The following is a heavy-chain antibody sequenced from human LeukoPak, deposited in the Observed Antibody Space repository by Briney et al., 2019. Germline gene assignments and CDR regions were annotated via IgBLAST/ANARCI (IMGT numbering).Heavy chain of an antibody. J-gene: IGHJ3*02. CDR3: ARDPLYCSGGSCYRGAFDI. V-gene: IGHV4-61*01. Sequence: SETLSLTCTVSGGSVSSGSYYWSWIRQPPGKGLEWIGYIYYSGSTNYNPSPKSRVTISVDTSKNQFSLKLSSVTAADTAVYYCARDPLYCSGGSCYRGAFDIWGQGTMVTVSS. CDR2: IYYSGST. CDR1: GGSVSSGSYY. D-gene: IGHD2-15*01.